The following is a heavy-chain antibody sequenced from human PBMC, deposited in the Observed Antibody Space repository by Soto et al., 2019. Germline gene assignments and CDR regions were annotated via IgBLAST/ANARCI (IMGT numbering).Heavy chain of an antibody. CDR1: GFTFNTYA. CDR2: VSGSGDRT. J-gene: IGHJ4*02. V-gene: IGHV3-23*01. D-gene: IGHD3-16*02. Sequence: GGSLRLSCAASGFTFNTYAMSWVRQAPGKGLEWVSGVSGSGDRTHYADSVKGRVTISRDNSKNTLSLQMNSLRAEDTAVYYCAKASTYEYVWGSYRYYFDYWGQGTVVTVSS. CDR3: AKASTYEYVWGSYRYYFDY.